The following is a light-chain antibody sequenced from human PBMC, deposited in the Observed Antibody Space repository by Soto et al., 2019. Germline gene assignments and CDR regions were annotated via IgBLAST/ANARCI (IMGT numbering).Light chain of an antibody. CDR3: LQHNSYPFT. J-gene: IGKJ5*01. V-gene: IGKV2-28*01. CDR2: LGS. Sequence: DIVMTQSPLSLSVTPAEPASISCRSSKSLLHTSGDNYLDWCLQRPGQSPQLLIYLGSKRASGVSDRFSGSGSGTRFTLTISSLQPEDLAVYYCLQHNSYPFTFGQGTRLEI. CDR1: KSLLHTSGDNY.